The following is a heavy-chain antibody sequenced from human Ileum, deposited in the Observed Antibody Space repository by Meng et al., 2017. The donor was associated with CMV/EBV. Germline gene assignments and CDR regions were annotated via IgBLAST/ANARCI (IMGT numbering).Heavy chain of an antibody. V-gene: IGHV3-66*03. CDR3: ARDLGPKHDYNWRAFDI. CDR2: IYSSGTT. D-gene: IGHD5-24*01. J-gene: IGHJ3*02. Sequence: GESLKISCAASGVAVSSNFFSWVRQAPGKGLEWVSVIYSSGTTYYTESVNGRFTISRDGSKNMVYLQMNSLRPEDTAMYYCARDLGPKHDYNWRAFDIWGQGTMVTVS. CDR1: GVAVSSNF.